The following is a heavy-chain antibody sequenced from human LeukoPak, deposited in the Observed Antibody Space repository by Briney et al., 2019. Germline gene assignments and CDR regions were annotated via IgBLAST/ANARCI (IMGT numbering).Heavy chain of an antibody. D-gene: IGHD3-10*02. Sequence: GRSLRLSCAASGFTFSSYAMHWVRQAPGKGLEWVAVISYDGSNKYYADSVKGRFTISRDNSKNTLYLQMNSLRAEDTAVYYCAKDSTLFTMLLGATKGYFNLGGRAPWLLSPQ. V-gene: IGHV3-30-3*01. CDR1: GFTFSSYA. CDR3: AKDSTLFTMLLGATKGYFNL. J-gene: IGHJ2*01. CDR2: ISYDGSNK.